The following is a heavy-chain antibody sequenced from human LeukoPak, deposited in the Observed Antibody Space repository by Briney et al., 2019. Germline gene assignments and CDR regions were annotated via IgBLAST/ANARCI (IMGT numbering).Heavy chain of an antibody. J-gene: IGHJ4*02. CDR2: INPNSGGT. CDR1: GHTFTGYY. CDR3: ARGVIHLSYDY. Sequence: ASVKGSCKASGHTFTGYYMHWVRQAPGQGLEWMGWINPNSGGTNYAQKFQGRVTMTRDTSISTAYMELSRLASDDTAVFYCARGVIHLSYDYWGQGTLVTVSS. D-gene: IGHD5-18*01. V-gene: IGHV1-2*02.